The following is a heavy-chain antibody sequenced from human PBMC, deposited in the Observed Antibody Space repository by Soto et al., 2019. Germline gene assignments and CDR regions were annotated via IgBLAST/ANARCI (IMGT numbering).Heavy chain of an antibody. D-gene: IGHD6-19*01. J-gene: IGHJ4*02. CDR1: GFKFSIYS. Sequence: EVHLVESGGALVQPGGSLRLSCVASGFKFSIYSMNWIRQAPGKGLEWSAYITSDTKTIKYADSVKGRFTISRDNAKNSVYLQMHSLSDEDTAVYYCARSVEGHFDYWGQGAVVTVSS. V-gene: IGHV3-48*02. CDR3: ARSVEGHFDY. CDR2: ITSDTKTI.